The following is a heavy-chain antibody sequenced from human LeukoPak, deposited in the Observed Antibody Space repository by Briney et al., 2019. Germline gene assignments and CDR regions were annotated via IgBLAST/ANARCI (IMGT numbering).Heavy chain of an antibody. J-gene: IGHJ4*02. D-gene: IGHD6-13*01. V-gene: IGHV1-18*01. Sequence: GASVKVSCKASGYTFTSYGISWVRQAPGQRLEWMGWISAYNGNTNYAQKLQGRVTMTTDTSTSTAYMELRSLRSDDTAVYYCARDSSVRIAAAIKYDYWGQGTLVTVSS. CDR2: ISAYNGNT. CDR3: ARDSSVRIAAAIKYDY. CDR1: GYTFTSYG.